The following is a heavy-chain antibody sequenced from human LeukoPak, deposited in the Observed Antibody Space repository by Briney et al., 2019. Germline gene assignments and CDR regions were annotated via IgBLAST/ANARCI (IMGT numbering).Heavy chain of an antibody. V-gene: IGHV3-23*01. Sequence: PGGSLRLSCAASGFTFSSYAMSWVRQAPGKGLEWVSAISGSGGSTYYADSVKGRFTISRDNAKNSLYLQMNSLRAEDTALYYCARGGLYWHIWGQGTMVTVSS. D-gene: IGHD3-16*01. CDR2: ISGSGGST. CDR1: GFTFSSYA. CDR3: ARGGLYWHI. J-gene: IGHJ3*02.